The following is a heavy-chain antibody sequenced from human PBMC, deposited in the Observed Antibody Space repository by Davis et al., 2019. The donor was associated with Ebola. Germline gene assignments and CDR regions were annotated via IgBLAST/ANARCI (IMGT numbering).Heavy chain of an antibody. J-gene: IGHJ4*02. V-gene: IGHV3-21*01. CDR1: GFTFSSYS. CDR2: ISSSSSYI. CDR3: ARDAIAVAGIIDY. Sequence: GESLKTSCAASGFTFSSYSMNWVRQAPGKGLEWVSSISSSSSYIYYADSVKGRFTISRDNAKNSLYLQMNSLRAEDTAVYYCARDAIAVAGIIDYWGQGTLVTVSS. D-gene: IGHD6-19*01.